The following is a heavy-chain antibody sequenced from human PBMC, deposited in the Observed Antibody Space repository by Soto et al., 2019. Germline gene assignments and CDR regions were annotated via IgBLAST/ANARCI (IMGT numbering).Heavy chain of an antibody. CDR2: ISYDGSNK. Sequence: QVQLVESGGGVVQPGRSLRLSCAASGFTFSSYAMHWVRQAPGKGLEWVAVISYDGSNKYYADSVKGRFTISRDNSKSTLYLQMNSLRAEDTAVYYCARDGESGGGFDYWGQGTLVTVSS. D-gene: IGHD2-15*01. CDR3: ARDGESGGGFDY. V-gene: IGHV3-30-3*01. J-gene: IGHJ4*02. CDR1: GFTFSSYA.